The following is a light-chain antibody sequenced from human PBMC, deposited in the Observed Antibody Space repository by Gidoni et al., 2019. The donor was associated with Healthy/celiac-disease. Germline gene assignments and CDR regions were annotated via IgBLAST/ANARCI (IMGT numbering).Light chain of an antibody. CDR2: AAS. CDR1: QSISSY. Sequence: DIQITQSPSSLSASVGDRVTITCRASQSISSYLNWYQQKPGKAPKLLIYAASRLQSGVPSRYSGSGSGTDFTLTISSLQPEDFENYYCQQSYSTLFGQGTKLEIK. J-gene: IGKJ2*01. V-gene: IGKV1-39*01. CDR3: QQSYSTL.